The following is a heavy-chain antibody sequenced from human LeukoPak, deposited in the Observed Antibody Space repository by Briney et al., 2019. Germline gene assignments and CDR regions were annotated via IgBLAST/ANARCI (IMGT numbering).Heavy chain of an antibody. V-gene: IGHV4-61*01. CDR1: GGSVSSGSYH. D-gene: IGHD6-13*01. J-gene: IGHJ5*02. CDR2: IYYSGST. Sequence: SETLSLTCTVSGGSVSSGSYHWSWIRQPPGKGLEWIGYIYYSGSTNYNPSLKSRVTISVDTSKNQFSLKLSSVTAADTAVYYCARDYAGSSSWNWFDPWGQGTLVTVSS. CDR3: ARDYAGSSSWNWFDP.